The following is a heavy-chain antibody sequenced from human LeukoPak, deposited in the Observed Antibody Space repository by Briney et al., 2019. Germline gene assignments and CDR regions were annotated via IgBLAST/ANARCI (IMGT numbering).Heavy chain of an antibody. V-gene: IGHV4-30-2*01. Sequence: PSETLSLTCAVSGGSISSGDYSWSWIRQPPGKGPEWMGYIFHTGSTYYNPSLKSRVTISLDMSTNQFSLRLSSVTAADTAVYYCARQGGDSSSWYSNFDYWGQGTLVTVSS. J-gene: IGHJ4*02. D-gene: IGHD6-13*01. CDR2: IFHTGST. CDR1: GGSISSGDYS. CDR3: ARQGGDSSSWYSNFDY.